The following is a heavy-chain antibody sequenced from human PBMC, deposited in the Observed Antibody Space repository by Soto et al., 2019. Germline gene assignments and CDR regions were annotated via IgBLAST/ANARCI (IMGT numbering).Heavy chain of an antibody. CDR1: GGSISSSNW. D-gene: IGHD7-27*01. V-gene: IGHV4-4*02. CDR3: ARTGDNDAFDL. J-gene: IGHJ3*01. Sequence: QVQLQESGPGLVKPSGTLSLTCAVSGGSISSSNWWSWVRQPPGKGLEWIGEIYHSGSTNYNPFLKGRVTISVDKSKKHFSLKLSSVTAPDTAVYYWARTGDNDAFDLWGQGTMVTVSS. CDR2: IYHSGST.